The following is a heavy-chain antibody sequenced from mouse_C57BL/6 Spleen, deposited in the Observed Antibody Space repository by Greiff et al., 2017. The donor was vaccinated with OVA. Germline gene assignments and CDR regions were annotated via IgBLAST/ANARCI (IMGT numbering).Heavy chain of an antibody. V-gene: IGHV7-3*01. CDR1: GFTFTDYY. D-gene: IGHD1-1*01. CDR2: IRNKANGYTT. CDR3: ARWTTVRAMDY. J-gene: IGHJ4*01. Sequence: EVQLVESGGGLVQPGGSLSLSCAASGFTFTDYYMSWVRQPPGKALEWLGFIRNKANGYTTEYSASVKGRFTISRDNSQSILYLQMNALRAEDSATYYCARWTTVRAMDYWGQGTSVTVSS.